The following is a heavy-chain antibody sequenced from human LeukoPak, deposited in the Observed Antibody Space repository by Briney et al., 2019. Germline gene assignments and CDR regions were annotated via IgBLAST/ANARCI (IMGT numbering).Heavy chain of an antibody. CDR1: GFTFSSYG. D-gene: IGHD3-22*01. CDR2: IRYDGSNK. J-gene: IGHJ3*02. CDR3: AKIPRYYESRGPVDAFDI. V-gene: IGHV3-30*02. Sequence: PGGSLRLSCAASGFTFSSYGMHWVRQAPGKGLEWVAFIRYDGSNKYYADSVKGRFTFSRDNSKNTLYLQMNSLRAEDTAVYYCAKIPRYYESRGPVDAFDIWGQGTMVTVSS.